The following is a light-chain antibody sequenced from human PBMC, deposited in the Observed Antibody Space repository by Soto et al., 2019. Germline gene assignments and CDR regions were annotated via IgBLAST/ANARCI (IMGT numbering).Light chain of an antibody. Sequence: QPVLTQSPSASASLGASVKLTCTLSSGHSSYSIAWHQKQPGKGPRYLMDLNNDGIHTKGDGIPDRFSGSSSGADRYLIIASLRSEDEADDYCQTLGTGFQFFGGVTKVTVL. CDR3: QTLGTGFQF. CDR2: LNNDGIH. CDR1: SGHSSYS. J-gene: IGLJ2*01. V-gene: IGLV4-69*01.